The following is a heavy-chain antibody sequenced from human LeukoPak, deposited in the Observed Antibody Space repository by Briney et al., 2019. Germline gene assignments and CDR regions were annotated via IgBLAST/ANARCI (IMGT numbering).Heavy chain of an antibody. J-gene: IGHJ4*02. CDR2: ISHDGVTT. CDR3: VTLAVAGY. D-gene: IGHD6-19*01. V-gene: IGHV3-64D*09. Sequence: GGSLRLSCSASGLTFSSYAMHWVRHAPGKGLEYVSAISHDGVTTYYADSVKGRFTIFRDNSKNTLYLQMSSLRAEDTAVYYCVTLAVAGYWGQGTVVTVSS. CDR1: GLTFSSYA.